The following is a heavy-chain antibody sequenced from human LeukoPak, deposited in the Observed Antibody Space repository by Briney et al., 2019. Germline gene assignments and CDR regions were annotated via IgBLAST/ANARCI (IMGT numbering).Heavy chain of an antibody. V-gene: IGHV1-8*01. CDR1: GYTFTSYD. Sequence: ASVKVSCKASGYTFTSYDINWVRQATGQGLEWMGWMNPNSGNTGYAQKFQGRVTMTRNTSISTAYMELSSLRSEDTAVYYCAKRDGYSYGAYYFDYWGQGTLVTVSS. D-gene: IGHD5-18*01. CDR3: AKRDGYSYGAYYFDY. CDR2: MNPNSGNT. J-gene: IGHJ4*02.